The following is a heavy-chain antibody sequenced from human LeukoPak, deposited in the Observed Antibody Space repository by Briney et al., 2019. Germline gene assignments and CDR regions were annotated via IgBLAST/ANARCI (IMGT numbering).Heavy chain of an antibody. CDR3: AKDGRLSGYDSSGYYDY. CDR2: ISYDGSNK. V-gene: IGHV3-30*18. Sequence: GGSLRLSCAASGFTFSSYGMHWVRQAPGKGLEWVAVISYDGSNKYYADSVKGRFTISRDNSKNTLYLQMNSLRAEDTAVYYCAKDGRLSGYDSSGYYDYWGQGTLVTVSS. D-gene: IGHD3-22*01. CDR1: GFTFSSYG. J-gene: IGHJ4*02.